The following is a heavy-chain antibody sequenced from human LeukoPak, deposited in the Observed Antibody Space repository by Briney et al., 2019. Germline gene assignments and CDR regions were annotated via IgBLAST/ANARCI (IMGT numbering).Heavy chain of an antibody. V-gene: IGHV3-53*01. CDR1: GFTFSSYS. CDR2: IYSGGST. D-gene: IGHD3-22*01. Sequence: GGSLRLSCAASGFTFSSYSMNWVRQAPGKGLEWVSVIYSGGSTYYADSVKGRFTISRDNSKNTLYLQMNSLRAEDTAVYYCARGYYYDSSGYSSWGQGTLVTVSS. J-gene: IGHJ4*02. CDR3: ARGYYYDSSGYSS.